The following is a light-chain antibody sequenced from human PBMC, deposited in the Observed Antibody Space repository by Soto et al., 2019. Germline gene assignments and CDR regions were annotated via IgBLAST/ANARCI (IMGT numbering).Light chain of an antibody. CDR1: QRISRW. CDR2: DVS. J-gene: IGKJ1*01. CDR3: QQYNSYPCT. V-gene: IGKV1-5*01. Sequence: DIQMTQSPSTLSASVGDRVTITCRASQRISRWLAWYQQKPGKAPKVLIYDVSSLESGVPSRFNGSGSGTEFTLTISSLQPDDFSAYYCQQYNSYPCTFGQGTKVEIK.